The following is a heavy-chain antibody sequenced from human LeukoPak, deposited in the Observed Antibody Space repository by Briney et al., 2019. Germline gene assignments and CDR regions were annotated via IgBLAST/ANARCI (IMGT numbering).Heavy chain of an antibody. Sequence: GGSRRLSCAASGFTFSSYSMNWVRQAPGKGLEWVSYISSSSSTIYYADSVKGRFTISRDNAKNSLYLQMNSLRAEDTAVYYCARMSSGGAFDIWGQGTMVTVSS. V-gene: IGHV3-48*01. CDR3: ARMSSGGAFDI. D-gene: IGHD2-15*01. CDR2: ISSSSSTI. CDR1: GFTFSSYS. J-gene: IGHJ3*02.